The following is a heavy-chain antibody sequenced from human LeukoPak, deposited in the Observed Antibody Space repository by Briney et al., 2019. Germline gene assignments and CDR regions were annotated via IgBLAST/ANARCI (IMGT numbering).Heavy chain of an antibody. V-gene: IGHV3-53*01. CDR2: IYSGGST. J-gene: IGHJ4*02. D-gene: IGHD4-23*01. CDR3: ARGRGADYGGNSGYFDY. Sequence: PGGSLRLSCAASGFTVSSNYMSWVRQAPGKGLEWVSVIYSGGSTYYADSVKGRFTISRDNPKNTLYVQMNSLRAEDTAVYYCARGRGADYGGNSGYFDYWGQGTLVTVSS. CDR1: GFTVSSNY.